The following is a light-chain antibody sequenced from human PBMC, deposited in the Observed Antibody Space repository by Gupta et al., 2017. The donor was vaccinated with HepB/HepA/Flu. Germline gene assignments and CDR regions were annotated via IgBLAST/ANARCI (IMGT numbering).Light chain of an antibody. CDR2: GNR. J-gene: IGLJ2*01. V-gene: IGLV1-40*01. Sequence: QSVLTQPPSVSGAPGQRVSISCTGSSYNIGAGYRVHCYQQLPRTATKVLIFGNRGRSAGPPDRSSGTKSCTSASLAITGLQAADEAEYYCQPYDSTMSGSLFGGGTKLIVL. CDR1: SYNIGAGYR. CDR3: QPYDSTMSGSL.